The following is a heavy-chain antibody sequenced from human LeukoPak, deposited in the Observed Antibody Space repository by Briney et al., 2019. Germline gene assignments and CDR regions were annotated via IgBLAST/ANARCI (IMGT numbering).Heavy chain of an antibody. D-gene: IGHD2-2*01. Sequence: SETLSLTCTVSGGSISSGGYYWSWIRQHPGKGLEWIGYIYYSGSTYYSPSLKSRVTISVDTSKNQFSLKLSSVTAADTAVYYCARSPVVPAAIDWFDPWGQGTLVTVSS. J-gene: IGHJ5*02. V-gene: IGHV4-31*03. CDR2: IYYSGST. CDR1: GGSISSGGYY. CDR3: ARSPVVPAAIDWFDP.